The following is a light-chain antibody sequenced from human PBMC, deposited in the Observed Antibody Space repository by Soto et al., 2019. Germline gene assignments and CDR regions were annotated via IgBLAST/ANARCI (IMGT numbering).Light chain of an antibody. CDR1: SSDVGIYNY. CDR3: SSYTTSSTLV. J-gene: IGLJ2*01. Sequence: QSALTQPASVSGSPGQSITISCTGTSSDVGIYNYVSWYQQHPGKAPKLMIYEVSNRPSGVSNRFSGSKSGNTASLTISGLQAEDDADYFCSSYTTSSTLVFGGGTQLTV. V-gene: IGLV2-14*01. CDR2: EVS.